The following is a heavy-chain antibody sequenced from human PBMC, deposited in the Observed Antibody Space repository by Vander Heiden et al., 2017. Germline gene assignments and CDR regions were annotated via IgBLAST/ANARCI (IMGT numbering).Heavy chain of an antibody. Sequence: EVQLSESAGGFVQPGGSLRLLCAASAFFFIHSSMSWVRQARGKGLEWVSAISGSGDSTYYAGSVKGRFAISRDNSKNTLYLEMNSLRVEDTAVYSCAFRLLRFLEWKEQMNDYWGQGTLVTVSS. V-gene: IGHV3-23*01. CDR1: AFFFIHSS. J-gene: IGHJ4*02. CDR3: AFRLLRFLEWKEQMNDY. D-gene: IGHD3-3*01. CDR2: ISGSGDST.